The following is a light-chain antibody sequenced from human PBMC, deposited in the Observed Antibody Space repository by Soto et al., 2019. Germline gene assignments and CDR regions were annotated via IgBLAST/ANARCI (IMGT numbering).Light chain of an antibody. J-gene: IGKJ1*01. CDR2: AAS. Sequence: EIVLTLSPGTLSLSPGERATLSCRASQSFSSTYLAWYQQRPGQAPRLLIYAASSRATGIPNRFSGSGSGTDFTLTISRLEPEDFAVYYCQQYGDSPRTFGQGTKVDIK. CDR3: QQYGDSPRT. CDR1: QSFSSTY. V-gene: IGKV3-20*01.